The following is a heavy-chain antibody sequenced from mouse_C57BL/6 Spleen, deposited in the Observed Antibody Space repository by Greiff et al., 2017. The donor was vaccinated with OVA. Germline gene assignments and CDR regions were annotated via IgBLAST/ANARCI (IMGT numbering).Heavy chain of an antibody. CDR1: GFTFSDYG. CDR3: ARPSWFAD. V-gene: IGHV5-17*01. Sequence: DVMLVESGGGLVKSGGSLKLSCAASGFTFSDYGMHWARQAPEKGLEWVGYISSGSSTIFFADIVKGRFTISRDNAKNTMFLQMTSQRSEDTAMYYCARPSWFADWGQGTLVTVSA. J-gene: IGHJ3*01. CDR2: ISSGSSTI.